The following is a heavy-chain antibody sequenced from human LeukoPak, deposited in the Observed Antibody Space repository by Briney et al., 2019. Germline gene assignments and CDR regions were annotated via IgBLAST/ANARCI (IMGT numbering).Heavy chain of an antibody. CDR1: GGSFSGYY. V-gene: IGHV4-59*01. J-gene: IGHJ4*02. CDR2: IYYSGNT. CDR3: TRDTTMIRGATGLDY. Sequence: PSETLSLTCAVYGGSFSGYYWSWIRQPPGKGLEWIGYIYYSGNTNYNPSLKSRVTISVDTSKNQFSLKLSSVTAADTAVYYCTRDTTMIRGATGLDYWGQGTLVIVSS. D-gene: IGHD3-10*01.